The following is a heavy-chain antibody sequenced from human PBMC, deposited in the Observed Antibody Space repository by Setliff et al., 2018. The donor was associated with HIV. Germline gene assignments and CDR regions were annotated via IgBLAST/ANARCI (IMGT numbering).Heavy chain of an antibody. Sequence: PGESLKISCKGSGYTFTTYWIAWVRQMPGNGLEWMGIIYPGDSDTRYSPSFKGQVTISADRSINTAYLQWSSLRDSDTAMYYCAKGGGLNFRYHDWFVKIWGQGTLVTVSS. CDR1: GYTFTTYW. J-gene: IGHJ4*03. D-gene: IGHD3-9*01. CDR2: IYPGDSDT. V-gene: IGHV5-51*01. CDR3: AKGGGLNFRYHDWFVKI.